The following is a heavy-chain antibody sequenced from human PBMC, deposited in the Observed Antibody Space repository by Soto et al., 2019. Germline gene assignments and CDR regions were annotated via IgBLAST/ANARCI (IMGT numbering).Heavy chain of an antibody. D-gene: IGHD2-15*01. Sequence: SVSNAWMNWVRQAPGKGLEWVGRIKSKTDGGTTDYAAPVKGRFTISRDDSKNTLYLQMNSLKTEDTAVYYCTKDHGGNGDYWGQGTLVTVSS. CDR2: IKSKTDGGTT. V-gene: IGHV3-15*07. J-gene: IGHJ4*02. CDR1: SVSNAW. CDR3: TKDHGGNGDY.